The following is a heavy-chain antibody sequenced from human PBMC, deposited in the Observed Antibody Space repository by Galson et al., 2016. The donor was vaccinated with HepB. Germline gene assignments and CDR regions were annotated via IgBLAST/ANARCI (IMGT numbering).Heavy chain of an antibody. Sequence: LRLSCAASGFSFSSYSMNWVRQAPGKGLEWVSHISTSSSNIYYANSVKGRFTISRDNAKNSLYLQMNSLRDEDTAVYYCARVLLDVFDIWGRGTMVTVSS. CDR3: ARVLLDVFDI. CDR1: GFSFSSYS. D-gene: IGHD2-21*01. CDR2: ISTSSSNI. J-gene: IGHJ3*02. V-gene: IGHV3-48*02.